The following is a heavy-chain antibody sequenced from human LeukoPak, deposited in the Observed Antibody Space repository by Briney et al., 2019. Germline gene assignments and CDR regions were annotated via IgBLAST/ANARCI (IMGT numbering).Heavy chain of an antibody. CDR3: ARADLKGYSYGYDYYYMDV. Sequence: GGSLRLSCAASGFTFSSYAMHWVRQVPGKGLEWVAVISYDGSNKYYADSVKGRFTISRDNSKNTLYLQMNSLRAEDTAVYYCARADLKGYSYGYDYYYMDVWGKGTTVTVSS. CDR1: GFTFSSYA. J-gene: IGHJ6*03. V-gene: IGHV3-30*01. CDR2: ISYDGSNK. D-gene: IGHD5-18*01.